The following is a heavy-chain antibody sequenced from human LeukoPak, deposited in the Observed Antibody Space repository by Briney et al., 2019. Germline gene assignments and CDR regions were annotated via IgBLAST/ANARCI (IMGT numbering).Heavy chain of an antibody. J-gene: IGHJ4*02. CDR1: GFTFSSYG. CDR2: ISYDGSNK. Sequence: GGSLRLSCAASGFTFSSYGMHWVRQAPGKGLEWVAVISYDGSNKYYADSVKGRFTISRDNSKNTLYLQMNSLRAEDTAVYYCAKGGRFLEWLEYYFDYWGQGTLVTVSS. V-gene: IGHV3-30*18. D-gene: IGHD3-3*01. CDR3: AKGGRFLEWLEYYFDY.